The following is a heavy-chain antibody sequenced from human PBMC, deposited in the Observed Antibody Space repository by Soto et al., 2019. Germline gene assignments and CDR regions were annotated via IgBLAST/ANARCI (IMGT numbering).Heavy chain of an antibody. CDR1: GFTFSSYA. Sequence: LRLSCAASGFTFSSYAMSWVRQAPGKGLEWVSAISGSGGSTYYADSVKGRFTISRDNSKNTLYLQMNSLRAEDTAVYYCAKGSSSWYSDVYYFDDWGQGTLVTVSS. CDR2: ISGSGGST. V-gene: IGHV3-23*01. CDR3: AKGSSSWYSDVYYFDD. J-gene: IGHJ4*02. D-gene: IGHD6-13*01.